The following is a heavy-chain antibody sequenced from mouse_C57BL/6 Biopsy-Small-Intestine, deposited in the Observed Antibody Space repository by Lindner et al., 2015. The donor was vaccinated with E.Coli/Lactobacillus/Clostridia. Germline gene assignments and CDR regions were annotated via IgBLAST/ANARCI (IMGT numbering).Heavy chain of an antibody. Sequence: VQLQESGPELVKPGASVKISCKASGYAFSSSWMNWVKQRPGKGLEWIGRIYPGDGDTNYNGKFKGKATLTADKSSSTAYMQLSSLPSEDSAVYFCARGTRLDFWGQGTTLTVSS. D-gene: IGHD3-3*01. CDR1: GYAFSSSW. CDR2: IYPGDGDT. J-gene: IGHJ2*01. V-gene: IGHV1-82*01. CDR3: ARGTRLDF.